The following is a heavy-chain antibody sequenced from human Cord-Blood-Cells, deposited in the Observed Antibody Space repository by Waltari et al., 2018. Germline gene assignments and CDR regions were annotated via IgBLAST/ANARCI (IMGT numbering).Heavy chain of an antibody. CDR2: ISHRGST. J-gene: IGHJ4*02. D-gene: IGHD1-20*01. V-gene: IGHV4-34*01. Sequence: QVQLQQWGAGLLKPSETLSLTCAVYGGSFSGYYWSWIRQPPGKGLEWIGEISHRGSTNYTPTLKRRVTISVDTSKNQFSLKLSSVTAADTAVYYCASKSNWNMFDYWGQGTLVTVSS. CDR3: ASKSNWNMFDY. CDR1: GGSFSGYY.